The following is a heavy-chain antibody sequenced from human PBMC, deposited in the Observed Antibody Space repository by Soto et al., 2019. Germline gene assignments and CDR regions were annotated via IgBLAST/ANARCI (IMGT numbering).Heavy chain of an antibody. CDR1: GFTFSSYG. J-gene: IGHJ6*02. CDR3: ANDYGGNSDYYGMDV. V-gene: IGHV3-30*18. D-gene: IGHD4-17*01. CDR2: ISYDGSNK. Sequence: QVQLVESGGGVVQPGRSLRLSCAASGFTFSSYGMHWVRQAPGKGLEWVAVISYDGSNKYYADSVKGRFTISRDNSMXTLYLQMNSLRAEDTAVYYCANDYGGNSDYYGMDVWGQGTTVTVSS.